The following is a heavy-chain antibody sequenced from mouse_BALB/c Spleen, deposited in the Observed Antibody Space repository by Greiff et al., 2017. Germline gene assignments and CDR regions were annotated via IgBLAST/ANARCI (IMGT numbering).Heavy chain of an antibody. CDR1: GYTFTSYW. J-gene: IGHJ1*01. Sequence: VQLQQSGAELAKPGASVKMSCKASGYTFTSYWMHWVKQRPGQGLEWIGYINPSTGYTEYNQKFKDKATLTADKSSSTAYMQPSSLTSEDSAVYYCANGFWYFDVWGAGTTVTVSS. V-gene: IGHV1-7*01. CDR2: INPSTGYT. CDR3: ANGFWYFDV.